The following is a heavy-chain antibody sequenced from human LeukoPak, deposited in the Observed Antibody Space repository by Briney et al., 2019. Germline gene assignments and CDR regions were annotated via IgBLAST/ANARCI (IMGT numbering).Heavy chain of an antibody. Sequence: GGSLRLSCAASGFTFSSYAMSWVRQAPGKGLEWVSAISGSGGSTYYADSVKGRFTISRDNSKNTQYLQMNSLRAEDTAVYYCAKDTGLRYFDWLPYFDYWGQGTLVTVSS. CDR2: ISGSGGST. D-gene: IGHD3-9*01. V-gene: IGHV3-23*01. CDR3: AKDTGLRYFDWLPYFDY. J-gene: IGHJ4*02. CDR1: GFTFSSYA.